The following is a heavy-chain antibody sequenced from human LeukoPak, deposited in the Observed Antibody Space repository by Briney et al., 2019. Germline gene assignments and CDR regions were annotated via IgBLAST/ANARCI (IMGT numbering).Heavy chain of an antibody. CDR2: ISYDGSNK. V-gene: IGHV3-30-3*01. Sequence: PGGSLRLSCAASGFTFSSYAMHWVRQAPGKGLEWVAVISYDGSNKYYADSVKGRFTISRDNSKNTLYLQMNSLRSEDTAVYYCARDADYSTQYNGMDVWGQGTTVTVSS. D-gene: IGHD4/OR15-4a*01. CDR3: ARDADYSTQYNGMDV. J-gene: IGHJ6*02. CDR1: GFTFSSYA.